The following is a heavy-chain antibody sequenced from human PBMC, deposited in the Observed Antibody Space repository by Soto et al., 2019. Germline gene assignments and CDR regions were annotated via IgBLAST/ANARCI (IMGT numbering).Heavy chain of an antibody. CDR2: ISSSSSTT. CDR1: GFTFGSYS. D-gene: IGHD4-17*01. J-gene: IGHJ4*02. CDR3: AKYTYGDRDY. Sequence: GGSLRLSCAASGFTFGSYSMNWVRQAPGKGLEWVSYISSSSSTTDYAASVKGRFTISRDDSKNSLYLQLNSLKTEDTAVYYCAKYTYGDRDYWGQGTLVTVSS. V-gene: IGHV3-48*01.